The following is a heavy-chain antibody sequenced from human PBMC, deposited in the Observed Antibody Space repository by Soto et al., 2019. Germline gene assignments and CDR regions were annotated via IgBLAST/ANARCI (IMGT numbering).Heavy chain of an antibody. D-gene: IGHD3-22*01. CDR1: GFTFSSYA. CDR3: AKCGYYDSSGYYPGAFDI. Sequence: GGSLSLSCAASGFTFSSYAMSWVRQAPGKGLEWVSAISGSGGSTYYADSVKGRFTISRDNSKNTLYLQMNSLRAEDTAVYYCAKCGYYDSSGYYPGAFDIWGQGTMVTVSS. J-gene: IGHJ3*02. V-gene: IGHV3-23*01. CDR2: ISGSGGST.